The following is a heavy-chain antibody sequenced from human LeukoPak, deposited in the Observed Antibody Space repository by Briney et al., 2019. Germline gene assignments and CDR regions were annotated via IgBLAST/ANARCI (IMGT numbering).Heavy chain of an antibody. Sequence: GGSLRLSCAASGFTFSSYSMNWVSQAPGKGLEWVSSISSSSSYIYYADSVKGRFTISRDNAKNSLYLQMNSLRAEDTAVYYCAREAVIDYTTPGIAVAAHYFDYWGQGTLVTVSS. CDR1: GFTFSSYS. D-gene: IGHD6-19*01. V-gene: IGHV3-21*01. CDR3: AREAVIDYTTPGIAVAAHYFDY. CDR2: ISSSSSYI. J-gene: IGHJ4*02.